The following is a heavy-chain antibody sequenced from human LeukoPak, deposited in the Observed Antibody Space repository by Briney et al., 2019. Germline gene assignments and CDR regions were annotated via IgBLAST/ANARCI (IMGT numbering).Heavy chain of an antibody. J-gene: IGHJ6*02. CDR2: IIPIFGTA. CDR3: ARGETGTTYPYYYYGMDL. Sequence: GASVKVSCKASGGTFSSYAISWVRQAPGQGLEWMGGIIPIFGTANYAQKFQGRVTITADESTSTAYMELSSLRSEDTAVYYCARGETGTTYPYYYYGMDLWGQGTTVTVSS. D-gene: IGHD1-7*01. CDR1: GGTFSSYA. V-gene: IGHV1-69*13.